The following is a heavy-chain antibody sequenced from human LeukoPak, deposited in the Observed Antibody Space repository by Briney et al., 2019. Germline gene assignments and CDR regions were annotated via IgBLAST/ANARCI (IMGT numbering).Heavy chain of an antibody. J-gene: IGHJ6*02. CDR1: GGSISSYY. CDR2: IYCSGST. Sequence: SETLSRTCSVSGGSISSYYWSWIRHPPGKGLEWIRYIYCSGSTNYNPSLKSRVTISVDTPKNQFSLKLSSVPAADPAVYHCARSEAGITIFGVVIPYYYGMDVWGQGTTVTVSS. CDR3: ARSEAGITIFGVVIPYYYGMDV. V-gene: IGHV4-59*01. D-gene: IGHD3-3*01.